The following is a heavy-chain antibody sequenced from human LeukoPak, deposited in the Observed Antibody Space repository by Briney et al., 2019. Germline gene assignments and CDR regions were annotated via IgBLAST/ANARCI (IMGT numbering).Heavy chain of an antibody. D-gene: IGHD2-2*01. CDR3: AKEGRPAAPFFDY. J-gene: IGHJ4*02. V-gene: IGHV3-9*01. CDR2: ISWNIGSI. CDR1: GFTFDDYA. Sequence: GRSLRLSWAASGFTFDDYAMHWVRHAPGKCLGWLSGISWNIGSIGYADSVKGRFTISRDNAKNSLYLQMNSLRAEDTALYYCAKEGRPAAPFFDYWGQGTLVTVSS.